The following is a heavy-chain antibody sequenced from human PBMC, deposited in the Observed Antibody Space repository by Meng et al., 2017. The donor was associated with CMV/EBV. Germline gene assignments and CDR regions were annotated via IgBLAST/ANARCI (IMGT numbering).Heavy chain of an antibody. CDR3: ASWYDYGMDV. J-gene: IGHJ6*02. CDR1: GGTFSSYA. CDR2: IIPIFGTA. Sequence: SVKVSCKASGGTFSSYAISWVRQAPGQGLEWMGGIIPIFGTANYTQKFQGRVTITTDESTSTAYMELSSLRSEDTAVYYCASWYDYGMDVWGQGTTVTVSS. V-gene: IGHV1-69*05.